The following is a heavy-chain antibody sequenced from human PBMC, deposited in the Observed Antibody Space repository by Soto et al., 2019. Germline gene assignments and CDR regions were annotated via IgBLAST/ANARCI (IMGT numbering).Heavy chain of an antibody. Sequence: QVQLQQWGAGLLKPSETLSLTCAVYGGSFSGYYWSWIRQPPGKGLEWIGEINHSGSTNYNPSLKSRVTISVDTSKNQFSLKLSSVTAADTAVYYCARGPRMGSGIKRSLDYWGQGTLVTVSS. J-gene: IGHJ4*02. CDR2: INHSGST. V-gene: IGHV4-34*01. CDR1: GGSFSGYY. D-gene: IGHD3-10*01. CDR3: ARGPRMGSGIKRSLDY.